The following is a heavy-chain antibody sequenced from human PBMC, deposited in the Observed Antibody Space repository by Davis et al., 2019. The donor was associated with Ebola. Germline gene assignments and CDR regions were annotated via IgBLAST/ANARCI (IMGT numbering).Heavy chain of an antibody. CDR1: GFSFGDYA. Sequence: PGGSLRLSCAASGFSFGDYAMHWVRQAPGKGLEWVSLISWDGRSTAYAESVRGRFSISRDNSKYTLFLQMNSLRDEDTAVYYCAKEKVSGSSYYLDYWGQGTLVTVSS. V-gene: IGHV3-43D*03. CDR3: AKEKVSGSSYYLDY. CDR2: ISWDGRST. J-gene: IGHJ4*02. D-gene: IGHD6-19*01.